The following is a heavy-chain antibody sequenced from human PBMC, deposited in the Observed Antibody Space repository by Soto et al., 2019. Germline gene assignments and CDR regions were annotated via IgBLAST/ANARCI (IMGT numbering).Heavy chain of an antibody. CDR1: GHTLTEFS. CDR2: FDPEGGEA. J-gene: IGHJ4*02. V-gene: IGHV1-24*01. Sequence: ASVKVSCKISGHTLTEFSIHWVRQAPGKGLEWMGGFDPEGGEAIYAQKWHGRVTITADESTSTAYMELSSLRSEDTAVYYCARPDYYDSSGYYSFDYWGQGTQVTVSS. D-gene: IGHD3-22*01. CDR3: ARPDYYDSSGYYSFDY.